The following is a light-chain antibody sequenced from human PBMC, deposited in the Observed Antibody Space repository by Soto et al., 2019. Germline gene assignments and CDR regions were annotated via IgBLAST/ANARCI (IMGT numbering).Light chain of an antibody. Sequence: DIQMTQSPSTLSASVGDRVTITCRASQSMSTWLAWYQQKPGKAPNLLIYDASSLKSGVPSRFSGSGSGTEFTLTINSLQPDDFATYYGQQYDNYPLTVGGGTKVEIK. CDR2: DAS. J-gene: IGKJ4*01. CDR3: QQYDNYPLT. CDR1: QSMSTW. V-gene: IGKV1-5*01.